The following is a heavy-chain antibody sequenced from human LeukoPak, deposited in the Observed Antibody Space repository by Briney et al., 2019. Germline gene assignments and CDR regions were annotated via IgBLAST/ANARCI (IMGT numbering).Heavy chain of an antibody. CDR1: GGSTSSSSYY. D-gene: IGHD2-8*01. CDR3: ARQRQWPPDY. V-gene: IGHV4-39*01. Sequence: SETLSLTCTVSGGSTSSSSYYWGWIRQPPGKGLEWIGSIYYTGSTYCNPSLKSRVTISVDTSKNQFSLKLRSVTAADTAVYYCARQRQWPPDYWGQGTLVTVSS. J-gene: IGHJ4*02. CDR2: IYYTGST.